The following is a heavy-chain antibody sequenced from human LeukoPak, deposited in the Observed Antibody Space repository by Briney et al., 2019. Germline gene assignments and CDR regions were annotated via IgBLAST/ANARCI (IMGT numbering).Heavy chain of an antibody. V-gene: IGHV4-61*02. J-gene: IGHJ4*02. CDR3: ARDQSSGWTYYFDY. Sequence: SEILSLTCTVSGGSISSGSYYWSWIRQPAGKGLEWIGRIYTSGSTNYNPSLKSRVTISVDTSKNQFSLKLSSVTAADTAVYYCARDQSSGWTYYFDYWGQGTLVTVSS. D-gene: IGHD6-19*01. CDR1: GGSISSGSYY. CDR2: IYTSGST.